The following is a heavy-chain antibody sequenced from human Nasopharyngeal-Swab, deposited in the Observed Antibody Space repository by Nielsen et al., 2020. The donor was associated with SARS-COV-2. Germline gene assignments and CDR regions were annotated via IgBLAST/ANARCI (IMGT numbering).Heavy chain of an antibody. CDR2: IYPGDSDI. Sequence: VRQMPGKGLEWMGIIYPGDSDIRYSPSFQGQVTISADKSISTAYLQWSSLKASDTAMYYCARHRVVAAPVRYYYYMDVWGKGTTVTVSS. CDR3: ARHRVVAAPVRYYYYMDV. V-gene: IGHV5-51*01. D-gene: IGHD2-15*01. J-gene: IGHJ6*03.